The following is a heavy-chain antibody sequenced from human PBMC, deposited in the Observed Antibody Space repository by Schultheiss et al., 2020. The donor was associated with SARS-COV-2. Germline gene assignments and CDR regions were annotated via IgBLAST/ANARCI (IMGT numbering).Heavy chain of an antibody. CDR2: IKSKTDGGTT. D-gene: IGHD2-2*02. V-gene: IGHV3-15*01. Sequence: GGSLRLSCAASGFAFSNYAIHWVRQAPGKGLEWVGRIKSKTDGGTTDYAAPVKGRFTISRDDSKNTLYLQMNSLKTEDTAVYYCTTGSHRQLVYPSYYYYYYGMDVWGQGTTVTVSS. CDR1: GFAFSNYA. CDR3: TTGSHRQLVYPSYYYYYYGMDV. J-gene: IGHJ6*02.